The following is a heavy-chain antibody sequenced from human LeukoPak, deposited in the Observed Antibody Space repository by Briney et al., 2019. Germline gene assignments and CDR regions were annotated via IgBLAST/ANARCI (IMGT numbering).Heavy chain of an antibody. J-gene: IGHJ4*02. CDR1: GFTFSDYY. Sequence: PGGSLRLSCTASGFTFSDYYMSWIRQAPGKGLEWVSYISYSSSNIYYADSVKGRFTISRDNAKNSLYLQMNSLRAEDTAVYYCARMAAAGYFDYWGQGTLVTVSS. CDR3: ARMAAAGYFDY. D-gene: IGHD6-13*01. CDR2: ISYSSSNI. V-gene: IGHV3-11*04.